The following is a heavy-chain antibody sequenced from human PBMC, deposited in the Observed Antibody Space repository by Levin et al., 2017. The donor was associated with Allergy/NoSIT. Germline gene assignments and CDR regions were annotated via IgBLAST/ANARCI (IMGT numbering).Heavy chain of an antibody. D-gene: IGHD4-11*01. Sequence: SCAASGFTFSSYSMNWVRQAPGKGLEWVSYISSSSSTIYYADSVKGRFTISRDNAKNSLYLQMNSLRAEDTAVYYCASDYSNYVGPGWGPFDPWGQGTLVTVSS. CDR3: ASDYSNYVGPGWGPFDP. J-gene: IGHJ5*02. V-gene: IGHV3-48*01. CDR1: GFTFSSYS. CDR2: ISSSSSTI.